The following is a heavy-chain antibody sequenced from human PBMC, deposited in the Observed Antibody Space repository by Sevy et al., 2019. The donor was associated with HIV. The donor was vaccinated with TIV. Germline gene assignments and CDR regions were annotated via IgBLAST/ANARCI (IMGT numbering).Heavy chain of an antibody. CDR1: GFTFSTYT. V-gene: IGHV3-23*01. CDR2: ISGSAGST. D-gene: IGHD2-15*01. Sequence: GGSLRLSCAASGFTFSTYTMSWVRQAPGKGLESVSAISGSAGSTYYADLVQGRFTISRDKSKNTLYLQMNSLRAEDTAVYYCAKGDRTFYGLDVWGQGTTVTVSS. J-gene: IGHJ6*02. CDR3: AKGDRTFYGLDV.